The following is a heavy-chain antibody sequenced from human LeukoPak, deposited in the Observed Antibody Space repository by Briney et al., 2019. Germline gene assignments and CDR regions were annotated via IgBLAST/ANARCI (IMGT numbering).Heavy chain of an antibody. J-gene: IGHJ5*02. V-gene: IGHV1-69*13. Sequence: GASVKVSCKASGGTFSSYAISWVRQAPGQGLEWMGGIIPIFGTANYAQKFQGRVTITADESTSTAYMELSSLRSEDTAVYYCARGRLHYYDSSGYSVVSADWFDPWGQGTLVTVSS. D-gene: IGHD3-22*01. CDR2: IIPIFGTA. CDR1: GGTFSSYA. CDR3: ARGRLHYYDSSGYSVVSADWFDP.